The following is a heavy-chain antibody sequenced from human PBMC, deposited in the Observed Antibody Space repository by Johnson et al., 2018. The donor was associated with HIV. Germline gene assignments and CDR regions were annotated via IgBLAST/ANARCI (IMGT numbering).Heavy chain of an antibody. D-gene: IGHD1-7*01. CDR2: IRSKANSYAT. CDR1: GFTVSSNY. CDR3: TGTTLFRGRTTSGAFDI. V-gene: IGHV3-73*01. J-gene: IGHJ3*02. Sequence: VQLVESGGGLVQPGGSLRLSCAASGFTVSSNYMSWVRQAPGKGLEWVGRIRSKANSYATAYAASVKGRFTISRDDSKNTAYLQMNSLKTEDTGVYYCTGTTLFRGRTTSGAFDIWGRGTVVTVSS.